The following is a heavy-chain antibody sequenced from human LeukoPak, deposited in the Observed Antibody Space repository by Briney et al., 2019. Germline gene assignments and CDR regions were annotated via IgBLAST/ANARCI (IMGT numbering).Heavy chain of an antibody. Sequence: ASVKVSCKASGYTFTSYDINWVRQATGQGLEWMGWINPNSGNTGYAQKFQGRVTITRNTSISTAYMELSSLRSEDTAVYYCARGILRFLEWLRTELDYWGQGTLVTVSS. J-gene: IGHJ4*02. CDR2: INPNSGNT. CDR3: ARGILRFLEWLRTELDY. V-gene: IGHV1-8*03. CDR1: GYTFTSYD. D-gene: IGHD3-3*01.